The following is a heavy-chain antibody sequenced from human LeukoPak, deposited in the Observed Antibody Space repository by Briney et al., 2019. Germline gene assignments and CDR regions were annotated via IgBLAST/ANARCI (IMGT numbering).Heavy chain of an antibody. CDR3: ARDLGLSYSSSYYFDY. D-gene: IGHD6-19*01. V-gene: IGHV1-2*02. CDR1: GGTFSSYA. J-gene: IGHJ4*02. Sequence: GASVKVSRKASGGTFSSYAISWVRQAPGQGLEWMGWINPNSGGTNYAQKFQGRVTMTRDTSISTAYMELSRLRSDDTAVYYCARDLGLSYSSSYYFDYWGQGTLVTVSS. CDR2: INPNSGGT.